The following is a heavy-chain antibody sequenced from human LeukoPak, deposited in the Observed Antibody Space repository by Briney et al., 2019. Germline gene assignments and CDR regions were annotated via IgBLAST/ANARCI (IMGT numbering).Heavy chain of an antibody. Sequence: ASVKVSCKASGYTFTGYYMHWVRQAPGQGLEWMGRINPNSGGTNYAQKFQGRVTMTRDTSISTAYMELSRLRSDDTAVYYCARGRSRSGYSSGWYPIPLDYWGQGTLVTVSS. J-gene: IGHJ4*02. CDR2: INPNSGGT. V-gene: IGHV1-2*06. CDR3: ARGRSRSGYSSGWYPIPLDY. D-gene: IGHD6-19*01. CDR1: GYTFTGYY.